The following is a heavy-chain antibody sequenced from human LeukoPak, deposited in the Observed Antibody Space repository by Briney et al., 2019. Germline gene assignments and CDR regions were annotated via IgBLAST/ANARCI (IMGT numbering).Heavy chain of an antibody. CDR3: ARTRGYSGYDPHYYYYGMDV. J-gene: IGHJ6*02. CDR1: GGSISSYY. D-gene: IGHD5-12*01. CDR2: IYYSGSI. Sequence: SETLSLTCTVSGGSISSYYWSWIRQPPGKGLEWIGYIYYSGSINYNPSLKSRVTISVDTSKNQFSLKLSSVTAADTAVYYCARTRGYSGYDPHYYYYGMDVWGQGTTVTVSS. V-gene: IGHV4-59*08.